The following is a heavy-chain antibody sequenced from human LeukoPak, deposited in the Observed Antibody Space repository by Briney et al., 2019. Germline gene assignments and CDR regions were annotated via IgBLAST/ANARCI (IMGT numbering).Heavy chain of an antibody. J-gene: IGHJ4*02. CDR2: ISGSGGST. D-gene: IGHD2-2*01. CDR3: ARSHAHIPATIVCYLDY. Sequence: GGSLRLSCAASGFTFSSYAMSWVRQAPGKGLEWVSAISGSGGSTYYADSVKGRFTISRDNSKNTLYLQMNSLRAEDTAVYYCARSHAHIPATIVCYLDYWGQGTLVTVSS. CDR1: GFTFSSYA. V-gene: IGHV3-23*01.